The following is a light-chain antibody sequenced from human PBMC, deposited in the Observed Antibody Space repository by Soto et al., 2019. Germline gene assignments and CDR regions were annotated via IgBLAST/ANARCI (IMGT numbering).Light chain of an antibody. CDR1: NNDVGFYNY. Sequence: QSALTQPRSVSGSPGQSVTISCTGTNNDVGFYNYVSWYQQQLGKAPKLLIYDVNKRPSGVPPRFSGSKSANTASLTISGLQAADEADYYCNSYRSSNTLCVFGTGTKVTVL. J-gene: IGLJ1*01. V-gene: IGLV2-11*01. CDR3: NSYRSSNTLCV. CDR2: DVN.